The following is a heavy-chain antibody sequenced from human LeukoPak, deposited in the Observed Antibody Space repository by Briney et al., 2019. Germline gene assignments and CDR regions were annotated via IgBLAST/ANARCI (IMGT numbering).Heavy chain of an antibody. J-gene: IGHJ4*02. CDR1: GFTVSTYS. CDR3: ARDCSGGTCHYFFDY. D-gene: IGHD2-15*01. CDR2: IYSGGST. V-gene: IGHV3-66*01. Sequence: GGSLRLSRAASGFTVSTYSMSWVRQAPGKGLEWVSIIYSGGSTNYADSVKGRFTISKDNSKNTVYLQMNSLRAEDTAVYYCARDCSGGTCHYFFDYWGQGTLVTVSS.